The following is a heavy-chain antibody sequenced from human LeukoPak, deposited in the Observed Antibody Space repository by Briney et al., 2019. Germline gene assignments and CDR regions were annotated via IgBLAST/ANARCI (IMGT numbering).Heavy chain of an antibody. CDR3: ARGLTVDTPILDY. CDR1: GYTFSAYT. V-gene: IGHV1-8*03. D-gene: IGHD5-18*01. J-gene: IGHJ4*02. CDR2: MNPNSGNT. Sequence: ASVKVSCKASGYTFSAYTVSWVRQAPGQGLEWMGWMNPNSGNTDYAQKFQGRVTIRRDTSITTAYMELSSLRSEDTAVYYCARGLTVDTPILDYWGQGTLVTVSS.